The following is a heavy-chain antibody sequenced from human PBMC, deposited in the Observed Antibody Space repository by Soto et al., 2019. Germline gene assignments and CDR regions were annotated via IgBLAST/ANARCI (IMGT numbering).Heavy chain of an antibody. CDR1: GFTFNSYA. CDR3: AKEDLERDYFDY. CDR2: ISGSGDST. J-gene: IGHJ4*02. D-gene: IGHD1-1*01. Sequence: EVQLLESGGGLVQPGGSLRLSCAASGFTFNSYAMSWVRQAPGKGLEWVSAISGSGDSTSYADSVKGRFTIYRDNSKNTLYLQMNRLRAEDTAVYYCAKEDLERDYFDYWGQGTLVTVSS. V-gene: IGHV3-23*01.